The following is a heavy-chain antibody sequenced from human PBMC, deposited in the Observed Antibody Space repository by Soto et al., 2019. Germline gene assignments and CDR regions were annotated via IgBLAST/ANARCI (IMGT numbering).Heavy chain of an antibody. V-gene: IGHV1-69*06. CDR2: IIPIFGTA. CDR3: ASTRGFDWFRKYYFDY. D-gene: IGHD3-9*01. CDR1: GGTFSSYA. Sequence: SCAASGGTFSSYAISWVRQAPGQGLEWMGGIIPIFGTANYAQKFQGRVTITADKSTSTAYMELSSLRSEDTAVYYCASTRGFDWFRKYYFDYWGQGTLVTVS. J-gene: IGHJ4*02.